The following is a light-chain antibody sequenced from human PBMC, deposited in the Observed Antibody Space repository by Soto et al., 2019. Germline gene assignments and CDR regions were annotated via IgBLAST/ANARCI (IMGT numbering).Light chain of an antibody. V-gene: IGLV2-14*01. CDR2: EVI. CDR3: SSYTSSSTTPYV. Sequence: QSAPTQPASVSGSPGQSITISCTGTSSDIGAYNYVSWYRQHPGKAPKLMIYEVINRPSGVSNRFSGSKSGNTASLTISGLQAEDEADYYCSSYTSSSTTPYVFGTGTKVTVL. CDR1: SSDIGAYNY. J-gene: IGLJ1*01.